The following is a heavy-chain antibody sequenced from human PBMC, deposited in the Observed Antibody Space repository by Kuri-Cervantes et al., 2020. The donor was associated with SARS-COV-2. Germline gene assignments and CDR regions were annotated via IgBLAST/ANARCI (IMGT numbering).Heavy chain of an antibody. D-gene: IGHD2-2*01. CDR1: GFTFSRDT. V-gene: IGHV3-74*01. CDR3: ARDTPYCSSNTCSDF. CDR2: MNGDGSSI. J-gene: IGHJ4*02. Sequence: GESLKISCAASGFTFSRDTMYWVRQAPGKGLVWVSRMNGDGSSITYADSVKGRFTISRDNAKNSLYLQMNSLRAEDTAVYFCARDTPYCSSNTCSDFWGQGTLVTVSS.